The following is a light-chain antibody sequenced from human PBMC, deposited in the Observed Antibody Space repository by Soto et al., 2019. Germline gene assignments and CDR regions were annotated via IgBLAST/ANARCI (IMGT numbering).Light chain of an antibody. CDR3: SSYAGSNIWV. CDR2: DVS. V-gene: IGLV2-8*01. Sequence: QSALTQPPSASGSPGQSVTISCTGTNNDVGRYNYVSWYQQYPGKAPKVMISDVSERPSGVPDRFSGSKSGNTASLTVSGLQAEDEADYYCSSYAGSNIWVFGGGTQLTVL. J-gene: IGLJ3*02. CDR1: NNDVGRYNY.